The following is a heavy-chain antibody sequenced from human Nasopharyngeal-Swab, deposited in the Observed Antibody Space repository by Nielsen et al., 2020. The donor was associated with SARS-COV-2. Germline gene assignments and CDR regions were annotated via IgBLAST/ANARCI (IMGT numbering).Heavy chain of an antibody. J-gene: IGHJ3*02. CDR3: AKDLDYYDSSGYYGNAFDI. CDR1: GFTFSSYA. V-gene: IGHV3-23*03. CDR2: IYSGGSST. Sequence: GGSPRLSCAASGFTFSSYAMSWVRQAPGKGLEWVSVIYSGGSSTYYADSVKGRFTISRDNSKNTLYLQMNSLRAEDTAVYYCAKDLDYYDSSGYYGNAFDIWGQGTMVTVSS. D-gene: IGHD3-22*01.